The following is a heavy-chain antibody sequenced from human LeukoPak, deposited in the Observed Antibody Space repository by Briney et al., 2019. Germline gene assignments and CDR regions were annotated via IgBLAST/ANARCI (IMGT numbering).Heavy chain of an antibody. Sequence: ASVKVSCKASGYTFTSYDINWVRQATGQGLEWMGWMNPNSGNTGCAQKFQGRVTITRNTSISTAYMELSSLRSEDTAVYYCARDYGAYCSGGSCYSSNWFDPWGQGTLVTVSS. CDR3: ARDYGAYCSGGSCYSSNWFDP. D-gene: IGHD2-15*01. CDR1: GYTFTSYD. V-gene: IGHV1-8*03. CDR2: MNPNSGNT. J-gene: IGHJ5*02.